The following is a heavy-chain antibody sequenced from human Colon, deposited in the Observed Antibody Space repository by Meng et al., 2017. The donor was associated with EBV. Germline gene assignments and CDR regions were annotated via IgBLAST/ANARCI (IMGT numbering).Heavy chain of an antibody. Sequence: LQESGTGRWKPSGTLSLTCAVVGGSLCSRNWWSWVRQPPGKGLECIGEIYHSGSTNYNTSLKSRVTISVDESKNQFSLRLSSVPAADTAVYYCARVGAYCGGDCYHPRWGQGTLVTVSS. J-gene: IGHJ4*02. CDR1: GGSLCSRNW. CDR3: ARVGAYCGGDCYHPR. V-gene: IGHV4-4*02. CDR2: IYHSGST. D-gene: IGHD2-21*02.